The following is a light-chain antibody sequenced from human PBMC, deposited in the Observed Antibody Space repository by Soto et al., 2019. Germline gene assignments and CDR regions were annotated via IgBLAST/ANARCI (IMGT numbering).Light chain of an antibody. V-gene: IGLV1-44*01. CDR1: DSNIGSTP. CDR3: AAWDDDLHVWL. CDR2: RSN. J-gene: IGLJ2*01. Sequence: QSLLTQPPSVSATPGQGVTLSCSGGDSNIGSTPVNWYQQVPGTPPKLHIYRSNQRPSGVPDRISGSKSGTSASLAISCLQSEDEADYYCAAWDDDLHVWLFGGGTKLTVL.